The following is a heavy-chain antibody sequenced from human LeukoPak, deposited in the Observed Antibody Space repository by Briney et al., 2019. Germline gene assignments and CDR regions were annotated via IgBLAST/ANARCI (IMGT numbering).Heavy chain of an antibody. V-gene: IGHV3-23*01. CDR3: AKDISGYDYSDY. CDR1: GFTVNNAW. CDR2: ISGSGGST. D-gene: IGHD5-12*01. Sequence: PGGSLRLSCAASGFTVNNAWMSWVRQAPGKGLEWVSAISGSGGSTYYADSVKGRFTISRDNSKNTLYLQMNSLRAEDTAVYYCAKDISGYDYSDYWGQGTLVTVSS. J-gene: IGHJ4*02.